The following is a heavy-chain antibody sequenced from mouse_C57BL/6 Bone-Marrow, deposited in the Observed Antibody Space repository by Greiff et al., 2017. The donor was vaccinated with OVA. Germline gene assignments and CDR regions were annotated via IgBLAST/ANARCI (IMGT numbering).Heavy chain of an antibody. D-gene: IGHD1-1*01. CDR3: TRDYGSSLWFAY. CDR2: IDPETGGT. CDR1: GYTFTDYE. Sequence: VKLVESGAELVRPGASVTLSCKASGYTFTDYEMHWVKQTPVHGLEWIGAIDPETGGTAYNQKFKGKAILTADKSSSTAYMELRSLTSEDSAVYYCTRDYGSSLWFAYWGQGTLVTVSA. J-gene: IGHJ3*01. V-gene: IGHV1-15*01.